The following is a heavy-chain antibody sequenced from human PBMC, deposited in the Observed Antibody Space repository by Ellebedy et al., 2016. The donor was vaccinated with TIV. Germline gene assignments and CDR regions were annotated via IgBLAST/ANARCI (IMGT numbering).Heavy chain of an antibody. Sequence: MPSETLSLTCTVPGGSISSYYWSWIRQPPGKGLEWIGYIYYSGSTNYNPSLKSRVTISLDTSKNQFSLIVTSVTAADTAVYYCARAPRVYESGDYVVGKGFDIWGQGTMVTVSS. V-gene: IGHV4-59*01. CDR3: ARAPRVYESGDYVVGKGFDI. CDR2: IYYSGST. J-gene: IGHJ3*02. CDR1: GGSISSYY. D-gene: IGHD3-16*01.